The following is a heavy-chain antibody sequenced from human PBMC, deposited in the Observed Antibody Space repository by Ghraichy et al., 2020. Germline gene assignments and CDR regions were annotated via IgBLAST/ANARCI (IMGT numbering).Heavy chain of an antibody. CDR1: GFTFSSYW. V-gene: IGHV3-74*01. Sequence: GESLNISCAASGFTFSSYWMHWVRQAPGKGLVWVSRINSDGSSTSYADSVKGRFTISRDNAKNTLYLQMNSLRAEDTAVYYCAREGDGSIYWGQGTLVTVSS. D-gene: IGHD5-24*01. CDR3: AREGDGSIY. J-gene: IGHJ4*02. CDR2: INSDGSST.